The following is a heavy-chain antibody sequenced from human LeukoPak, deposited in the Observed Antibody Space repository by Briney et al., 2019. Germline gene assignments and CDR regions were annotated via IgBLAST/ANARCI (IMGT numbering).Heavy chain of an antibody. V-gene: IGHV1-46*01. CDR2: INPSGGST. CDR1: GYTFTSYY. Sequence: ASVKVSCKASGYTFTSYYMHWVRQAPGQGLEWMGIINPSGGSTSYAQKFQGRVTMTRDTSTSTVYMELSSLRSEDTAVYYCAGGLRITMVRGVTNWFDPWGQGTLVTVSS. D-gene: IGHD3-10*01. CDR3: AGGLRITMVRGVTNWFDP. J-gene: IGHJ5*02.